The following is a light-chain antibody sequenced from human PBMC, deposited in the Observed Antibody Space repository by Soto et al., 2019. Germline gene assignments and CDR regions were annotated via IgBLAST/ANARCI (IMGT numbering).Light chain of an antibody. J-gene: IGLJ2*01. CDR2: DVS. V-gene: IGLV2-14*01. CDR3: SSYTSSSTPVV. CDR1: SSEVGGYNY. Sequence: QSALTQPASVSGSPGQSITISCTGTSSEVGGYNYVSWYQQHPGKAPKLMIYDVSNRPSGVSNRFSGSKSGNTASLTIFGLQAEDEADYYCSSYTSSSTPVVFGGGTKVTVL.